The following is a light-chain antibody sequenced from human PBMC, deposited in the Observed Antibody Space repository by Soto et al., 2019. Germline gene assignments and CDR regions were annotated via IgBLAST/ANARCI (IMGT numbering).Light chain of an antibody. CDR3: AAWDDSLNGVV. J-gene: IGLJ3*02. V-gene: IGLV1-44*01. CDR2: SNN. CDR1: SSNIGSYT. Sequence: QSVLTQPPSASGTPGQRVTISCSGSSSNIGSYTVNWYQQLPGTAPQLLIYSNNQRPSGVPDRFSGSKSVTSASLAISGLQSEDEADYYCAAWDDSLNGVVFGGGTKLTVL.